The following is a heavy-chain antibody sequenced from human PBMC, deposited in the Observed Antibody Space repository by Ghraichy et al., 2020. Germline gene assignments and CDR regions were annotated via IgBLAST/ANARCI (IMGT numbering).Heavy chain of an antibody. J-gene: IGHJ4*02. CDR2: IFYSGTS. CDR3: AKTIPYNYGIFDY. Sequence: ESLNISCIVSGDSISSSNYYWGWIRQSPGKGLEWIGSIFYSGTSYSNPSLRSRVAISIDTSKNQFSLKLNSVTAADTAVYYCAKTIPYNYGIFDYWGQGTLVTVSS. V-gene: IGHV4-39*01. D-gene: IGHD3-10*01. CDR1: GDSISSSNYY.